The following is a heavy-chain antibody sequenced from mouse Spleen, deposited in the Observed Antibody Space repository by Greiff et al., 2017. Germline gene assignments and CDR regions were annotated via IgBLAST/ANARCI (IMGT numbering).Heavy chain of an antibody. Sequence: QVQLKQSGAELARPGASVKMSCKASGYTFTSYTMHWVKQRPGQGLEWIGYINPSSGYTKYNQKFKDKATLTADKSSSTAYMQLSSLTSEDSAVYYCARTDEGYAMDYWGQGTSVTVSS. V-gene: IGHV1-4*01. CDR2: INPSSGYT. CDR3: ARTDEGYAMDY. CDR1: GYTFTSYT. J-gene: IGHJ4*01.